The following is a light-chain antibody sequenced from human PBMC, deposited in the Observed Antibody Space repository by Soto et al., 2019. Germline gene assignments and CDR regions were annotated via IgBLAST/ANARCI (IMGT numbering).Light chain of an antibody. CDR1: SSDVGGYNY. V-gene: IGLV2-14*01. J-gene: IGLJ3*02. CDR3: SSYTSSSTLNWV. Sequence: QSALTQPASVYGSPGQSITISCTGTSSDVGGYNYVSWYQQHPGKAPKLMIYDVSNRPSGVSNRFSGSKSGNTASLTISGLQAEDEADYYCSSYTSSSTLNWVFGGGTQLTVL. CDR2: DVS.